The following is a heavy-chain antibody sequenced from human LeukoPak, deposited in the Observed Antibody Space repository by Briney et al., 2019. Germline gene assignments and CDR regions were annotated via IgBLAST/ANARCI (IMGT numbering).Heavy chain of an antibody. CDR1: GFSLSTRGMC. CDR2: IDWDDDE. V-gene: IGHV2-70*11. Sequence: ESGPTLVNPTQTLTLTCTFSGFSLSTRGMCVSWIRQPPGKALEWLARIDWDDDEYYSTSLKTRLTISKDTSKNQVVLTMTNMDPVDTATYYCARMDYGDYTSYYFDYWGQGTLVTVSS. J-gene: IGHJ4*02. D-gene: IGHD4-17*01. CDR3: ARMDYGDYTSYYFDY.